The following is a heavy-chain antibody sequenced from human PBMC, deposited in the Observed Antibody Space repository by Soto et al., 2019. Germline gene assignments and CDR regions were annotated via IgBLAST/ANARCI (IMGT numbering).Heavy chain of an antibody. D-gene: IGHD3-3*01. Sequence: GGSLRLSCAASGFTFSSYAMSWVRQAPGKGLEWVSAISGSGGSTYYADSVKGRFTISRDNSKNTLYLQMNSLRAEDTAVYYCAKDSYTYYDFWSGSQLYDYWGQGTLVTVSS. CDR1: GFTFSSYA. CDR2: ISGSGGST. J-gene: IGHJ4*02. V-gene: IGHV3-23*01. CDR3: AKDSYTYYDFWSGSQLYDY.